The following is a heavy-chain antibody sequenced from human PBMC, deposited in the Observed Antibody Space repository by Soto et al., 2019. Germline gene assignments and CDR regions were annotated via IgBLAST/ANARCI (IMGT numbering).Heavy chain of an antibody. Sequence: EVQLVESGGGLVQPGGSLRLSCVGSGFTFSSYSMDWVRQAPGKGLEWISYISSSSTTIHYADSVKGRFTISRDNAKNSLSLQMNSLRDEDTAIYHCVRDAGSWGYWGQGTLVTVSS. J-gene: IGHJ4*02. CDR2: ISSSSTTI. CDR1: GFTFSSYS. V-gene: IGHV3-48*02. D-gene: IGHD3-10*01. CDR3: VRDAGSWGY.